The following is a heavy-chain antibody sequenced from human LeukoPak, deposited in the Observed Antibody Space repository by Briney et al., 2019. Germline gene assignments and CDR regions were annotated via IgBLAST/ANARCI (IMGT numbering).Heavy chain of an antibody. J-gene: IGHJ4*02. D-gene: IGHD2-8*01. CDR2: ISDSGGKT. V-gene: IGHV3-23*01. CDR3: AKDRMVYAV. Sequence: GGSLRLSCAASGLTFSSYAMSWVRQAPGKGLEWVSAISDSGGKTYYADSVRGRFTISRDNSKNTLYLQMNSLRAEDTAVYYCAKDRMVYAVWGQGTLVTVSS. CDR1: GLTFSSYA.